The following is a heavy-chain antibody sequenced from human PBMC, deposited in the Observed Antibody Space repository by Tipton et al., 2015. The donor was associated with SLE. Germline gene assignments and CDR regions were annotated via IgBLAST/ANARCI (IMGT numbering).Heavy chain of an antibody. V-gene: IGHV4-59*01. CDR3: ARGFGEDETSDSSGSPFAFDY. D-gene: IGHD3-22*01. Sequence: TLSLTCTVSGGSISSYYWSWIRQPPGEGLEWIGYIYYSGSTNYNPSLKSRVTISVGTSKNQFSLKLSSVTAADTAVYYCARGFGEDETSDSSGSPFAFDYWGQGTLVTVSS. CDR2: IYYSGST. CDR1: GGSISSYY. J-gene: IGHJ4*02.